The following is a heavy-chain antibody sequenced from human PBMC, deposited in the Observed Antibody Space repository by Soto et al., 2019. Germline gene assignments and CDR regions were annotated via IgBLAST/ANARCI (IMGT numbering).Heavy chain of an antibody. D-gene: IGHD6-19*01. CDR2: ISRSSTGI. V-gene: IGHV3-48*02. CDR3: ARAVTWGLDV. Sequence: EVQLVESGGGLIQHGGSLRLSCTASGFTFSLYSMSWVRQAPGKGLEWVSYISRSSTGIHYADSVKGRFTISRDDATNSMHLQMNSLRDGDTAVYYCARAVTWGLDVWGQGTTVSISS. J-gene: IGHJ6*02. CDR1: GFTFSLYS.